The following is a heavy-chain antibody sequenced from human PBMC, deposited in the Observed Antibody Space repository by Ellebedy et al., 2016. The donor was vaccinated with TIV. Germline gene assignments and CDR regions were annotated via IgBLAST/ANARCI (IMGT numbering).Heavy chain of an antibody. CDR1: GGSISSGGYS. D-gene: IGHD1-26*01. J-gene: IGHJ4*02. CDR3: ARERPGGVGATLDY. CDR2: IYHSGST. V-gene: IGHV4-30-2*01. Sequence: SETLSLTCTVSGGSISSGGYSWSWIRQPPGKGLEWIGYIYHSGSTYYNPSLKSRVTISVDRSKNQFSLKLSSVTAADTAVYYCARERPGGVGATLDYWGQGTLVTVSS.